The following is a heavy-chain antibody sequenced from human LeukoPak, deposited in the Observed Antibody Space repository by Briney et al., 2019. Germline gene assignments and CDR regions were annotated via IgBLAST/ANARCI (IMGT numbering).Heavy chain of an antibody. CDR1: GGSFSGYY. CDR2: INHSGST. J-gene: IGHJ4*02. Sequence: PSETLSLTCAVYGGSFSGYYWSWIRQPPGKGLEWIGEINHSGSTNYNPSLKSRVTISVDTSKNPFSLKLSSVTAADTAVYYCARPRVVAATGPFDYWGQGTLVTVSS. D-gene: IGHD2-15*01. CDR3: ARPRVVAATGPFDY. V-gene: IGHV4-34*01.